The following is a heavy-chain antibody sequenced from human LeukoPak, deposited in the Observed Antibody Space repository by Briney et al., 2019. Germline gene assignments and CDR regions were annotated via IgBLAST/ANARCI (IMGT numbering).Heavy chain of an antibody. CDR1: GGSSSGYY. J-gene: IGHJ4*02. CDR2: VNHSGST. CDR3: AREGGRGYSGYDSDY. V-gene: IGHV4-34*01. Sequence: SETLSLTCAVYGGSSSGYYWSWIRQPPGKGLEWIGEVNHSGSTNYNPSLKSRVTISVDTSKNQFSLKLSSVTAADTAVYYCAREGGRGYSGYDSDYWGQGTLVTVSS. D-gene: IGHD5-12*01.